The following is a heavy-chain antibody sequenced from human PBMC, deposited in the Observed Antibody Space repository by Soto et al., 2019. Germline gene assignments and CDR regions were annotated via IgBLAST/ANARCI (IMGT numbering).Heavy chain of an antibody. CDR2: INPNSGGT. J-gene: IGHJ6*02. V-gene: IGHV1-2*04. Sequence: ASVKVSFTASGFTFTGDYMHWVRQAPGQGLEWMGWINPNSGGTNYAQKFQGWVTMTRDTSISTAYMELSRLRSDDTAMYYCASTIFGVGNPPDYYYYGMDVWGQGTTVTVSS. CDR1: GFTFTGDY. D-gene: IGHD3-3*01. CDR3: ASTIFGVGNPPDYYYYGMDV.